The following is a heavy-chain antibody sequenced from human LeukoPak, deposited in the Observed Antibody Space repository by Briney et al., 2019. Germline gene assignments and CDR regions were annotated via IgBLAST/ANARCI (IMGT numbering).Heavy chain of an antibody. CDR3: ARERGRWFGELSDFDY. D-gene: IGHD3-10*01. CDR2: MNPNSGNT. V-gene: IGHV1-8*01. Sequence: GPVKVSCKASGYTFTSYDINWVRQATGRGLEWMGWMNPNSGNTGYAQKFQGRVTMTRDTSISTAYMELSRLRSDDTAVYYCARERGRWFGELSDFDYWGQGTLVTVSS. J-gene: IGHJ4*02. CDR1: GYTFTSYD.